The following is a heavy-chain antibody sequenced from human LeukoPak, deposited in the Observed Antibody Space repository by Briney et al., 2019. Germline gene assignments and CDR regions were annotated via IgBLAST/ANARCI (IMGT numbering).Heavy chain of an antibody. D-gene: IGHD3-22*01. Sequence: ASVKVSCKASGHTVTSYAMYRVRQASGQRLEWMGCTNAGNGNTKYSQKFQGRVTITADESTSSAYMELSSLRSEDTAVYYCARVGTYYYDSSGYYTRRAFDYWGQGTLVTVSS. V-gene: IGHV1-3*01. J-gene: IGHJ4*02. CDR1: GHTVTSYA. CDR3: ARVGTYYYDSSGYYTRRAFDY. CDR2: TNAGNGNT.